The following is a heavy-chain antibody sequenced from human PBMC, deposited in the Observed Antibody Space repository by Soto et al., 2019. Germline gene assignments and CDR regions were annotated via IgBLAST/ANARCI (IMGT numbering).Heavy chain of an antibody. CDR2: ISGSGGST. J-gene: IGHJ4*02. CDR1: GFTFSSYA. Sequence: GGSLRLSCAASGFTFSSYAMSWVRQAPGKGLERVSAISGSGGSTYYADSVKGRFTISRDNSKNTLYLQMNSLRAEDTAVYYCAKDXPFSCSGGSCYPSRFDYWGPGTLVTVSS. CDR3: AKDXPFSCSGGSCYPSRFDY. D-gene: IGHD2-15*01. V-gene: IGHV3-23*01.